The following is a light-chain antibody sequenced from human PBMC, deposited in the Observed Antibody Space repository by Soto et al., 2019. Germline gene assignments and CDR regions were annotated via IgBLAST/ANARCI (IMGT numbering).Light chain of an antibody. CDR3: QQSYIMIT. Sequence: DIQRTQSPSSLSASVGDRVTITCRASQSISSYLNWYQQKPGKAPKLLIYAASSLQSGVPSRFSGSGSGTDFTLTISSLQPEDFATYYCQQSYIMITCGQGTRLEI. J-gene: IGKJ5*01. V-gene: IGKV1-39*01. CDR2: AAS. CDR1: QSISSY.